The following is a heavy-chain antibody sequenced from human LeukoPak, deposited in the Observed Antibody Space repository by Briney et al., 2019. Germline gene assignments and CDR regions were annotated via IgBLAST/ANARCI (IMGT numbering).Heavy chain of an antibody. CDR3: TREYGFMTTVFHAFDI. D-gene: IGHD4-17*01. CDR1: GGSITSSSYY. V-gene: IGHV4-39*07. CDR2: VYYSGNT. J-gene: IGHJ3*02. Sequence: SETLSLTCTVSGGSITSSSYYWGWIHQPPGKGLAWIGSVYYSGNTYYSSSLKSRVTISVDTSKNQFSLKLSSVTAADTAIYYCTREYGFMTTVFHAFDIWGQGTMVTVSS.